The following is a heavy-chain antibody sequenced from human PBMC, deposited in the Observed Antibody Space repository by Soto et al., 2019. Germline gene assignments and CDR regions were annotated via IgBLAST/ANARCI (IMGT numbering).Heavy chain of an antibody. CDR2: IIPIFGTA. CDR1: VGTFSSYA. V-gene: IGHV1-69*01. J-gene: IGHJ6*02. Sequence: QVQLVPSGAEVKKPGSSVKVSCQASVGTFSSYAISWFRQAPVQWLEWMGGIIPIFGTANYAQKFQGRVTITAYESTSTASMELSRMRSEDTALYYCAGLPERGYIYGSPPVYYGMDVWGQWTTVTVSS. D-gene: IGHD5-18*01. CDR3: AGLPERGYIYGSPPVYYGMDV.